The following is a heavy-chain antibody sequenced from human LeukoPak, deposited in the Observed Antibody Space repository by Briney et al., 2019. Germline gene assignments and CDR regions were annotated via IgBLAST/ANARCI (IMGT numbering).Heavy chain of an antibody. D-gene: IGHD4-17*01. V-gene: IGHV3-74*01. CDR1: GFTFSDYW. J-gene: IGHJ4*02. CDR3: AKHKENYGDSCLDDY. CDR2: INADGSIT. Sequence: GGSLRLSCAASGFTFSDYWMHWVRQVPGKGLVWVARINADGSITNHADSVKGRFTISRGNAENTLYLQMNSLRAEDTAVYYCAKHKENYGDSCLDDYWGQGALVTVSS.